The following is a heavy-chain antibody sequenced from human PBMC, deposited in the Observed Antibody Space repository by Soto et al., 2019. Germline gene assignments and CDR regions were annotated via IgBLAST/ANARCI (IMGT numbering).Heavy chain of an antibody. J-gene: IGHJ6*02. CDR3: ARAWGGNWNYEGDYYYGMDV. CDR1: GGTFSSYA. V-gene: IGHV1-69*13. CDR2: IIPIFGTA. Sequence: ASVKVSCKASGGTFSSYAISWVRQAPGQGLEWMGGIIPIFGTANYAQKFQGRVTITADGSTSTAYMELSSLRSEDTAVHYCARAWGGNWNYEGDYYYGMDVWGQGTTVTVSS. D-gene: IGHD1-7*01.